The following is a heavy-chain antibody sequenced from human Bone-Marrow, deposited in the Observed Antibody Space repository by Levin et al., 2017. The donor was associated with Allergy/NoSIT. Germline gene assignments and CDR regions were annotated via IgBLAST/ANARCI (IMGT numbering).Heavy chain of an antibody. Sequence: AGGSLRLSCAASGFTFSSYAMHWVRQAPGKGLEWVAVISYDGSNKYYADSVKGRFTISRDNSKNTLYLQMNSLRAEDTAVYYCTSRVVAATMTLDYWGQGTLVTVSS. CDR3: TSRVVAATMTLDY. J-gene: IGHJ4*02. V-gene: IGHV3-30-3*01. CDR1: GFTFSSYA. CDR2: ISYDGSNK. D-gene: IGHD2-15*01.